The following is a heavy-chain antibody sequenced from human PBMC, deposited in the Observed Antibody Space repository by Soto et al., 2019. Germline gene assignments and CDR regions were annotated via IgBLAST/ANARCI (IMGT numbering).Heavy chain of an antibody. CDR2: ISGNSGTT. CDR3: AKGRAITVFGVITPFDY. J-gene: IGHJ4*02. CDR1: GFNFSNYA. D-gene: IGHD3-3*01. Sequence: EVQLLESGGDFKQPGGSLRLSCEGSGFNFSNYALNWVRQAPGKRLEWVSVISGNSGTTYYAASVKGRFTIPRDNSKKTLYQQMNSLRADDTAVYYCAKGRAITVFGVITPFDYWGQGTLVTVSS. V-gene: IGHV3-23*01.